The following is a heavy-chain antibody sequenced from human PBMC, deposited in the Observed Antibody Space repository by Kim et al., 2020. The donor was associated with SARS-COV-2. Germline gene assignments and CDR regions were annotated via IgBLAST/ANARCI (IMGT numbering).Heavy chain of an antibody. CDR3: AKDPRAGGWYYYGMDV. D-gene: IGHD6-19*01. CDR1: GFTFRSFG. V-gene: IGHV3-30*18. CDR2: ISQDGNKK. Sequence: GGSLRLSCAASGFTFRSFGIHWVRQAPGKGLEWVAAISQDGNKKYYGGSVKGRFTISRDNSKNTVDLLMDSLRPEDTGIYFCAKDPRAGGWYYYGMDVWGQGTTVIVSS. J-gene: IGHJ6*02.